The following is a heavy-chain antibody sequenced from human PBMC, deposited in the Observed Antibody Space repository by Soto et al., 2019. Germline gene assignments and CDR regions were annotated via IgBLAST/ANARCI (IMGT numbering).Heavy chain of an antibody. Sequence: ASVKVSCKSSGYTFTGYYMHWVRQAPGQGLEWMGWINPNSGGTNYAQKFQGWVTITRDTSISTAYMELSRLRSDDTAVYYCARGPPAIPSVAGTTDFDYWGQGTLVTVSS. D-gene: IGHD6-19*01. CDR2: INPNSGGT. CDR3: ARGPPAIPSVAGTTDFDY. V-gene: IGHV1-2*04. J-gene: IGHJ4*02. CDR1: GYTFTGYY.